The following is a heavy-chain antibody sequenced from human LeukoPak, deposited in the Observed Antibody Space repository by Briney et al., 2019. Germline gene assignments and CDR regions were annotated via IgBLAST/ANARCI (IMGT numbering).Heavy chain of an antibody. J-gene: IGHJ5*02. CDR3: ARGVSRDWFDP. CDR2: INHSGST. CDR1: GGSFSGYY. D-gene: IGHD3-3*02. V-gene: IGHV4-34*01. Sequence: SETLSLTCAVYGGSFSGYYWSWIRQPQGKGLEWIGEINHSGSTNYNPSLKSRVTISVDTSKNQFSLKLSSVTAADTAVYYCARGVSRDWFDPWGQGTLVTVSS.